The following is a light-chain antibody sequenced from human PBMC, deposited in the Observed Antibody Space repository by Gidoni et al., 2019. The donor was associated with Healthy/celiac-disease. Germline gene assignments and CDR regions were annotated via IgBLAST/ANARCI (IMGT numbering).Light chain of an antibody. V-gene: IGKV1-39*01. CDR2: AAS. CDR1: QSISSY. CDR3: QQSYSNPRELT. Sequence: DIQMTQSPSSLSASVGDRVTITCRASQSISSYLNWYQQKPGKAPKLLIYAASSLQSGVPSRCSGSGSGTDFTLTISSMQPEDFATYYCQQSYSNPRELTFGGGTKVEIK. J-gene: IGKJ4*01.